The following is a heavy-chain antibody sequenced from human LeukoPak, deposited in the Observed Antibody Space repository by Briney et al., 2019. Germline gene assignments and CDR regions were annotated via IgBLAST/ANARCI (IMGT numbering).Heavy chain of an antibody. V-gene: IGHV1-18*01. CDR2: ISAYSGNT. CDR3: AREGRTVAGTGFDY. Sequence: ASVKVSCKASGYTFTSYGISWVRQAPGQRLEWMGWISAYSGNTNYTQKLQGRVTMTTDTSTSTAYMELRSLRSDDTAVYYCAREGRTVAGTGFDYWGQGTLVTVSS. CDR1: GYTFTSYG. D-gene: IGHD6-19*01. J-gene: IGHJ4*02.